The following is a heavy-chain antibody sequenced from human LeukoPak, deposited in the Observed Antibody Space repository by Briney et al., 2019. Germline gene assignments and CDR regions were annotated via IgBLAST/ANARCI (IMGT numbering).Heavy chain of an antibody. CDR1: GFTFSSYA. J-gene: IGHJ4*02. Sequence: GGSLRLSCAASGFTFSSYAMHWVRQAPGKGLEWVAVISYDGSNKYYADSVKGRFTISRDNSKNTLYLQMNSLRAEDTAVYYCAREMPLSSTSCFDYWGQGTLVTVSS. D-gene: IGHD2-2*01. CDR2: ISYDGSNK. CDR3: AREMPLSSTSCFDY. V-gene: IGHV3-30-3*01.